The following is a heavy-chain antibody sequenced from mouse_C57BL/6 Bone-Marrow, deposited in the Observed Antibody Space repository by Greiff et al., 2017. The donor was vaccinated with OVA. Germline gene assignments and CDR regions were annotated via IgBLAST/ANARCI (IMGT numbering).Heavy chain of an antibody. CDR1: GYTFTSYW. V-gene: IGHV1-55*01. Sequence: VQLQQPGAELVKPGASVKMSCKASGYTFTSYWITWVKQRPGQGLEWIGDIYPGSGSTNYNEKFKSKATLTVDTSSSTAYMQLSSLTSEDSAVYYCASEGDGYSDAMDYWGQGTSVTVSS. D-gene: IGHD2-3*01. CDR3: ASEGDGYSDAMDY. J-gene: IGHJ4*01. CDR2: IYPGSGST.